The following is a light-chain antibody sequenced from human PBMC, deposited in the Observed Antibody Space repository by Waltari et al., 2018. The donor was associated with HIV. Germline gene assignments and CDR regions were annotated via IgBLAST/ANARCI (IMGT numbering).Light chain of an antibody. CDR2: DAS. J-gene: IGKJ1*01. V-gene: IGKV3-15*01. CDR1: ESFSTN. Sequence: ETVMTQSQATLSVFPGEKATLSCRASESFSTNLAWYQQKPGQAPRLLIYDASARATGVPARFSGSGSGTEFTLTISSLQSEDFAVYHCQQYYSWPLTFGQGTRVDI. CDR3: QQYYSWPLT.